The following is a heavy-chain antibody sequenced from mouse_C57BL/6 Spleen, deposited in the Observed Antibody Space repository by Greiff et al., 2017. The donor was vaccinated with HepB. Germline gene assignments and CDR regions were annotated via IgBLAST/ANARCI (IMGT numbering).Heavy chain of an antibody. J-gene: IGHJ4*01. Sequence: EVKLVESGPELVKPGASVKIPCKASGYTFTDYNMDWVKQSHGKSLEWIGDINPNTGGTIYNQKFKGKATLTVDKSSSPAYMERRSLTSEDTAVYYGARSSLYYGYDENYYARGYWGQGTSVTVSS. V-gene: IGHV1-18*01. D-gene: IGHD2-2*01. CDR2: INPNTGGT. CDR1: GYTFTDYN. CDR3: ARSSLYYGYDENYYARGY.